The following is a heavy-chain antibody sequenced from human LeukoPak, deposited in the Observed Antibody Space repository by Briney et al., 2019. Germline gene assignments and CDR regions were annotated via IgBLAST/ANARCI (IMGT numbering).Heavy chain of an antibody. V-gene: IGHV3-21*01. CDR2: ISSSSSYI. Sequence: GSLRLSCAASGFTFSNYGMNWVRQAPGKGLEWVSFISSSSSYIYYADSVKGQFTISRDNAKNSLYLQMNSLRAEDTAVYYCARDTGEDDSSGYYYYWYGMDVWGQGTTVTVSS. CDR3: ARDTGEDDSSGYYYYWYGMDV. D-gene: IGHD3-22*01. CDR1: GFTFSNYG. J-gene: IGHJ6*02.